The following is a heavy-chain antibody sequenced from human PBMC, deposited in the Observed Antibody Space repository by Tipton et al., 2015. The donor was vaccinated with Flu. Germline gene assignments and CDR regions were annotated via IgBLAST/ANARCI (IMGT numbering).Heavy chain of an antibody. CDR1: GDSISSGAHY. D-gene: IGHD2-15*01. CDR3: GRGAFGYDWFDP. Sequence: TLSLTCAVSGDSISSGAHYWCWIRQHAGKGLEWIGRIYTSGNTNYNPSLKTRVAISVDKSRNQFSLKLTYVTAADTAVYSCGRGAFGYDWFDPWGQGDLVTVSS. J-gene: IGHJ5*02. CDR2: IYTSGNT. V-gene: IGHV4-61*02.